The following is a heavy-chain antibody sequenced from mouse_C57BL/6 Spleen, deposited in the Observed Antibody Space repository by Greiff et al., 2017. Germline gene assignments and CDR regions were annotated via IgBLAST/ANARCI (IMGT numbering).Heavy chain of an antibody. CDR1: GYNIKDYY. CDR3: ASTDGSSYCFDY. CDR2: IDPEDGET. J-gene: IGHJ2*01. V-gene: IGHV14-2*01. D-gene: IGHD1-1*01. Sequence: EVKLQESGAELVKPGASVTLSCTASGYNIKDYYMHWVKQRTEQGLEWIGRIDPEDGETKYAPKFQGKATMTADTSSNTAYLQLSSLTSEDTAVYYCASTDGSSYCFDYWGQGPTLTVSS.